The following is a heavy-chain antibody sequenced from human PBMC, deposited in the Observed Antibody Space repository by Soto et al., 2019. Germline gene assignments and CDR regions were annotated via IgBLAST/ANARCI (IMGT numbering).Heavy chain of an antibody. Sequence: ASVKVSCKASGYTFTNSGINWVRQAPGQGLEWMGWISTDNGNTNYAQHLQGRVSMTTDTSMSTAYMDLRSLRSDDTAVYYCARDQAITTFGVYSMYYYGRDVWGQGTRVTVCS. V-gene: IGHV1-18*01. CDR3: ARDQAITTFGVYSMYYYGRDV. CDR2: ISTDNGNT. CDR1: GYTFTNSG. J-gene: IGHJ6*02. D-gene: IGHD3-3*01.